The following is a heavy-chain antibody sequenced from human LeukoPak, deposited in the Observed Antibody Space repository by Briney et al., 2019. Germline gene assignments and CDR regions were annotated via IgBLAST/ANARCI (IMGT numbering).Heavy chain of an antibody. Sequence: SVKVSCKASGFTFTSSAMQWVRQARGQRLEWIGWIVVGSGNTNYAQKFQERVTITRDMSTSTAYMELSSLRSEDTAVYYCAADPGYDSSGYQLDYWGQGTLVTVSS. CDR1: GFTFTSSA. CDR2: IVVGSGNT. CDR3: AADPGYDSSGYQLDY. V-gene: IGHV1-58*02. D-gene: IGHD3-22*01. J-gene: IGHJ4*02.